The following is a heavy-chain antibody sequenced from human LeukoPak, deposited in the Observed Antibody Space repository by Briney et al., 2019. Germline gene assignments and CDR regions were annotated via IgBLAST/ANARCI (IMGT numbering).Heavy chain of an antibody. V-gene: IGHV4-30-2*01. J-gene: IGHJ4*02. CDR1: GGSISSGGYS. Sequence: SETLSLTCAVSGGSISSGGYSWSWIRQPPGKGLEWIGYLYHSGSTYYNPSLKSRVTISVDRSKNQFSLKLSSVTAADTAVYYCARVHHYDYVWGNTYYFDYWGQGTLVTVSS. CDR2: LYHSGST. D-gene: IGHD3-16*01. CDR3: ARVHHYDYVWGNTYYFDY.